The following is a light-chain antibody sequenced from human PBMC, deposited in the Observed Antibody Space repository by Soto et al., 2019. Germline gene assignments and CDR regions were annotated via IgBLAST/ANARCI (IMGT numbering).Light chain of an antibody. CDR3: QQYYSTPLT. CDR2: WAS. J-gene: IGKJ4*01. CDR1: QSVLYSSNNKNY. V-gene: IGKV4-1*01. Sequence: EIVMTQSPDSLAVSLGERATINCKSSQSVLYSSNNKNYLAWYQQKPGQPPKLLIYWASTRESGVPDRFSDSGSGTDFTLTISSLQAEDVAVYYCQQYYSTPLTFGGGTKVEIK.